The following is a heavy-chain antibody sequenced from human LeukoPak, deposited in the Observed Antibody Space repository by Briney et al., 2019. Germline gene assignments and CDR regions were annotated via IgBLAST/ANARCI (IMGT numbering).Heavy chain of an antibody. Sequence: SDTLSLTCTVSGASISSWYWSWLRQPPGKGLEWIGNIHGSGNTNYNPSLKSRLSMSLDTSRNQFSLNLTSVTAADTATYYCARETMLAGFASGLGFNYWGQGILVIVSS. V-gene: IGHV4-59*01. CDR1: GASISSWY. D-gene: IGHD6-19*01. CDR2: IHGSGNT. J-gene: IGHJ4*02. CDR3: ARETMLAGFASGLGFNY.